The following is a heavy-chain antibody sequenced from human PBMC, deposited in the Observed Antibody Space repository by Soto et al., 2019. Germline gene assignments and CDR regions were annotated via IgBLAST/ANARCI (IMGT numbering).Heavy chain of an antibody. CDR2: IYYSGST. Sequence: SETLSLTCTVSGGSISSYYWSWIRQPPGKGLEWIGYIYYSGSTNYNPSLKSRVTISVDTSKNQFSLKLSSVTAADTAVYYCARGRKAGPTAYSYYYGMDVWGQGTTVTVSS. CDR1: GGSISSYY. J-gene: IGHJ6*02. D-gene: IGHD1-26*01. V-gene: IGHV4-59*01. CDR3: ARGRKAGPTAYSYYYGMDV.